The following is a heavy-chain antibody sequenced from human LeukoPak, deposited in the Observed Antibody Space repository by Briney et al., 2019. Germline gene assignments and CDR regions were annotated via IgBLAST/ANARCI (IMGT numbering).Heavy chain of an antibody. J-gene: IGHJ6*03. D-gene: IGHD2-2*02. Sequence: PSETLSLTCTVSGGSISSYYWSWVRQPAGKGLEWIGRIYTSGSTNYNPSLKSRVTMSVDTSKNQFSLKLSSVTAADTAVYYCARVQVVPAAIPRYYYYYYMDVWGKGTTVTVSS. V-gene: IGHV4-4*07. CDR3: ARVQVVPAAIPRYYYYYYMDV. CDR1: GGSISSYY. CDR2: IYTSGST.